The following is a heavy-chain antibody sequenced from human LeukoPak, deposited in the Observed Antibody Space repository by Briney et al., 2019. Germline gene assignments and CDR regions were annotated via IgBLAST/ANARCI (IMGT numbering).Heavy chain of an antibody. CDR1: GFTFSGSA. D-gene: IGHD6-13*01. J-gene: IGHJ4*02. CDR3: TTRLAAADY. CDR2: IRSKANSYAT. V-gene: IGHV3-73*01. Sequence: GGSLRHSCAPSGFTFSGSAMHWVRQASGKGLEWVGRIRSKANSYATAYAASVKGRFTISRDDSKNTAYLQMNSLKTEDTAVYYCTTRLAAADYWGQGTLVTVSS.